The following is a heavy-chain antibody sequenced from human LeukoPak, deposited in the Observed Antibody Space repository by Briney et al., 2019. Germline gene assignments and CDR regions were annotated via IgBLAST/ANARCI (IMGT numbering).Heavy chain of an antibody. V-gene: IGHV4-59*13. Sequence: KTSETLSLTCTLSRGSINKYYWTWIRQPPGKGLEWIGYVHYDGSTIYNPSLKSRVAISVDTSKNEFSMKLRSVSTADTAVYYCARDPGVTGVSQHWHFDLWGRGTLVTVSS. CDR1: RGSINKYY. J-gene: IGHJ2*01. D-gene: IGHD3-10*01. CDR3: ARDPGVTGVSQHWHFDL. CDR2: VHYDGST.